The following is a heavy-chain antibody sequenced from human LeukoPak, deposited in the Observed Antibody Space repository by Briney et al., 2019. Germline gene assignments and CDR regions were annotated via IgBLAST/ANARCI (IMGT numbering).Heavy chain of an antibody. D-gene: IGHD6-19*01. V-gene: IGHV3-23*01. CDR3: AKDVALSGWDFVH. J-gene: IGHJ1*01. CDR1: GFTFSSYA. CDR2: IRGDAGST. Sequence: AGGSLRLSCAASGFTFSSYAMTWVRQAPGKGLEWVSSIRGDAGSTYYADSVRGRFTISRDNSKNTVYLQMNSLRAEDTAVYYCAKDVALSGWDFVHWGQGTLVTVSS.